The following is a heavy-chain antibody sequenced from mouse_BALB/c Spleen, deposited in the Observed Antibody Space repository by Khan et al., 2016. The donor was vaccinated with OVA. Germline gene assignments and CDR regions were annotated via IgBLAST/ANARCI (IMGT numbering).Heavy chain of an antibody. CDR2: INPSTGYT. CDR1: GYTFINYW. D-gene: IGHD1-1*01. CDR3: ARRGLRWDFDY. J-gene: IGHJ2*01. Sequence: QVQLKQSGAELAKPGASVKMSCKASGYTFINYWILWVKQRPGQGLEWIGYINPSTGYTEYNQNFKDKATLTADKSSSTAYMHLSSLTSEDSAVYYCARRGLRWDFDYGGQGTTLTVSS. V-gene: IGHV1-7*01.